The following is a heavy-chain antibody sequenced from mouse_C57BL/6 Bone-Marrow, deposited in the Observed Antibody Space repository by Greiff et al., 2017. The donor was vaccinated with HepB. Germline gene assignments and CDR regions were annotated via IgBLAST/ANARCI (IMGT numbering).Heavy chain of an antibody. Sequence: EVKLVESGGGLVKPGGSLKLSCAASGFTFSSYAMSWVRQTPEKRLEWVATISDGGSDTYYPDNVKGRFTISRDNAKNNLYLQMSHLMSEDTAMYYCARVDDGYYSAWFAYWGQGTLVTVSA. J-gene: IGHJ3*01. CDR1: GFTFSSYA. CDR2: ISDGGSDT. V-gene: IGHV5-4*03. CDR3: ARVDDGYYSAWFAY. D-gene: IGHD2-3*01.